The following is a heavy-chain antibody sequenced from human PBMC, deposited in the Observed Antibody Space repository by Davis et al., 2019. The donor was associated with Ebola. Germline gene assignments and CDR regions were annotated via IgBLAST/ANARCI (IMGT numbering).Heavy chain of an antibody. J-gene: IGHJ4*02. CDR1: GFTFSGSA. D-gene: IGHD7-27*01. CDR2: IRSIANNYAT. CDR3: SSTLGTLDY. V-gene: IGHV3-73*01. Sequence: GESLKISCAASGFTFSGSAMHWVRQASGKGLEWVGRIRSIANNYATAYAASVKGRFTISRDDSKSMAYLQMNSLKSEDTAVYYCSSTLGTLDYWGQGTLVTVSS.